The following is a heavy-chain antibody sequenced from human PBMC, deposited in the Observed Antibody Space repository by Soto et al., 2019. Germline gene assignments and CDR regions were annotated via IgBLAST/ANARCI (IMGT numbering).Heavy chain of an antibody. J-gene: IGHJ4*02. Sequence: ASVRVSCKASGYTFPRYYIHWVRQAPGQGLEWMGIINPRGGSTTYAQKFQDRVTLTSDTSTSTAYMELSRLRSEDTAVYFCALVSRVDPYYFVDWCPGTPVT. CDR2: INPRGGST. V-gene: IGHV1-46*03. CDR3: ALVSRVDPYYFVD. CDR1: GYTFPRYY. D-gene: IGHD2-2*01.